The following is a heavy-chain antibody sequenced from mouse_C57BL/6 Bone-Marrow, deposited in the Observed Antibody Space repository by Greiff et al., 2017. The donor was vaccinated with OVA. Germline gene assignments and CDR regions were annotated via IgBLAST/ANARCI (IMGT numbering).Heavy chain of an antibody. V-gene: IGHV5-4*01. J-gene: IGHJ4*01. CDR1: GFTFSSYA. Sequence: EVKLVESGGGLVKPGGSLKLSCAASGFTFSSYAMSWVRQTPEKRLEWVATISDGGSYTYYPDNVKGRFTISRDNAKNNLYLQMSHLKSEDTAMYYCAREAYYSNLYYAMDYWGQGTSVTVSS. D-gene: IGHD2-5*01. CDR2: ISDGGSYT. CDR3: AREAYYSNLYYAMDY.